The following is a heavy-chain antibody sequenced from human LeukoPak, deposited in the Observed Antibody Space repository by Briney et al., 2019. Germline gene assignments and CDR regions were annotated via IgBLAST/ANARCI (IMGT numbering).Heavy chain of an antibody. J-gene: IGHJ4*02. CDR2: ISYDGSNK. V-gene: IGHV3-30*04. D-gene: IGHD2-2*02. CDR1: GFTVSNWA. CDR3: ARGYCSSTSCYNDY. Sequence: GGSLRLSCAASGFTVSNWAIHWVRQAPGKGLEWVAAISYDGSNKFYADSVKGRFTISRDNSKNSLDLQINSLRAEDTAVYYCARGYCSSTSCYNDYWGQGTLVTVSS.